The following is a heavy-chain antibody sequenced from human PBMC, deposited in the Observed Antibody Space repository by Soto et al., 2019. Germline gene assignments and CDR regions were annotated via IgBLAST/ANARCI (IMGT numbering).Heavy chain of an antibody. CDR1: GFTVSSNY. D-gene: IGHD3-10*01. CDR3: ARDRLITMVRGVGAGYYMDV. V-gene: IGHV3-66*01. CDR2: IYSGGST. J-gene: IGHJ6*03. Sequence: HPGGSLGLSCAACGFTVSSNYMSGVRQAPGKGLEWVSVIYSGGSTYYADSVKGRFTISRDNSKNTLYLQMNSLRAEDTAVYYCARDRLITMVRGVGAGYYMDVWGKGTTLTVSS.